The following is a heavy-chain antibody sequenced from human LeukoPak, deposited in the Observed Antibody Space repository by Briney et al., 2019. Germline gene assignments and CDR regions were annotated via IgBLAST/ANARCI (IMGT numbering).Heavy chain of an antibody. CDR3: ARDENAVTYYYWFDP. CDR2: ISSSSSTI. D-gene: IGHD1-26*01. CDR1: GFTFSSYS. J-gene: IGHJ5*02. Sequence: GGSLRLSCAASGFTFSSYSMNWIRQAPGKGLEWISYISSSSSTIYYADSVKGRFTISRDNAKNSLYLQMNSLRAEDTAVYCCARDENAVTYYYWFDPWGQGTLVTVS. V-gene: IGHV3-48*01.